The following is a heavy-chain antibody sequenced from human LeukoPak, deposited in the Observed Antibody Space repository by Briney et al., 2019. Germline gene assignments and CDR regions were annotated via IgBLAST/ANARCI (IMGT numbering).Heavy chain of an antibody. J-gene: IGHJ6*02. D-gene: IGHD6-19*01. CDR3: ARQYSSGWSSYYGLDV. CDR2: TYYRSKWYN. V-gene: IGHV6-1*01. CDR1: GDSVSSNSAA. Sequence: SQTLSLTCAISGDSVSSNSAAWNWIRQSPSRGLEWLGRTYYRSKWYNDFAVSVKSRITINPDTSKNQFSLQLNSVTPEDTAVYYCARQYSSGWSSYYGLDVWGQGTTVTVSS.